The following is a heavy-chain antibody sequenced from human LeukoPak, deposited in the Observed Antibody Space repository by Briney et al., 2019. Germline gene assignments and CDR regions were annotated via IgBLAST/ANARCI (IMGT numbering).Heavy chain of an antibody. J-gene: IGHJ5*02. V-gene: IGHV4-34*03. CDR2: INHSGST. CDR1: GGSFSGYY. CDR3: QTWAAAGSASAPTP. D-gene: IGHD6-13*01. Sequence: PSETLSLTCAVYGGSFSGYYWSWIRQPPGKGLEWIGEINHSGSTYYNPSLKSRVTISVDTSKNQFSLKLSSVTAADTAVYYCQTWAAAGSASAPTPW.